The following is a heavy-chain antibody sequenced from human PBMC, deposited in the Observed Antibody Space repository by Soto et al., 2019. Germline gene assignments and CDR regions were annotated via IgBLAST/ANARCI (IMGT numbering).Heavy chain of an antibody. CDR1: GGSISSDDYY. Sequence: QVQLQESGPGLVKPSQTLSLTCTVSGGSISSDDYYWSWIRQPPGKGLEWIGYIYHSGRTYYNPYLKGRMTISVDTSKNHFSPRLGSVTAADTAVYYCASILRYFDWLSGGGYYYGLDVWGQGATVTVSS. CDR3: ASILRYFDWLSGGGYYYGLDV. D-gene: IGHD3-9*01. CDR2: IYHSGRT. J-gene: IGHJ6*02. V-gene: IGHV4-30-4*01.